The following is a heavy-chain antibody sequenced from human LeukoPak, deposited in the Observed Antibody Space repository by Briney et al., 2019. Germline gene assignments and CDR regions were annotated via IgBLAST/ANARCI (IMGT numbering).Heavy chain of an antibody. J-gene: IGHJ6*03. CDR1: GFIFHNYA. CDR2: IRDKGDVT. Sequence: QPGGSLRLSCVGSGFIFHNYALTWVRQAPGKGLEWVSLIRDKGDVTYYADSVKGRFTISRDNSKNTVFLQMESLTVEDTAVYYCAKDQLLDYMDVWGKGTTVTVSS. D-gene: IGHD1-1*01. CDR3: AKDQLLDYMDV. V-gene: IGHV3-23*01.